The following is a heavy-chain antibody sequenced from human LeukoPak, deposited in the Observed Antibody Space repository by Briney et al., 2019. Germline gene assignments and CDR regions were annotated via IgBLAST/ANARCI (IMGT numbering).Heavy chain of an antibody. D-gene: IGHD3-22*01. CDR2: IYYSGST. J-gene: IGHJ6*03. V-gene: IGHV4-59*01. CDR3: ARSSEGRYYYDSSGFSYYYYYMDV. CDR1: GGSISSYY. Sequence: SETLSLTCTVSGGSISSYYWSWIRQPPGKGLEWIGYIYYSGSTYYNPSLRSRVTISVDTSKNQFSPKLGSVTAADTAVYYCARSSEGRYYYDSSGFSYYYYYMDVWGKGTTVTISS.